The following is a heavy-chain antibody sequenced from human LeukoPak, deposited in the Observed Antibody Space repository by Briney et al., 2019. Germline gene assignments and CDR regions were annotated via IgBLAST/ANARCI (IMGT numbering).Heavy chain of an antibody. CDR2: INPNSGVT. Sequence: GASVKVSCKASGYTFTGYYIHWVRQAPGQGLEWMGWINPNSGVTHYPQKFQGRVTMTRDTSIRTAYMELSSLRSEDTAVYYCARDPYYYDSSGYYYVVDGEDAFDIWGQGTMVTVSS. CDR3: ARDPYYYDSSGYYYVVDGEDAFDI. D-gene: IGHD3-22*01. V-gene: IGHV1-2*02. J-gene: IGHJ3*02. CDR1: GYTFTGYY.